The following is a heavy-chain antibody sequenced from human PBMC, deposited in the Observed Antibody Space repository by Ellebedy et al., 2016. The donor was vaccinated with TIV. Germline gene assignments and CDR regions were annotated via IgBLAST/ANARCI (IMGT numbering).Heavy chain of an antibody. V-gene: IGHV3-23*01. CDR3: AREAWDGDYYVDY. CDR2: ISFSGDST. J-gene: IGHJ4*02. CDR1: GFSFSSYA. D-gene: IGHD4-17*01. Sequence: GESLKISCAGSGFSFSSYALTWVRQAPGKGLEWVAGISFSGDSTYYGDSVKGRFTISRDNSENTLYLQMNNLRAEDTAVYYCAREAWDGDYYVDYWGQGTLVTVST.